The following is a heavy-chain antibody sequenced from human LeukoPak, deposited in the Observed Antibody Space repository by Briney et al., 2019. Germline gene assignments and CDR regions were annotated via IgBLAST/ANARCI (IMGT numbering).Heavy chain of an antibody. Sequence: GGSLRLSCAASGFTFSSYAMSWVRQAPGKGLEWVSAISGSGGSTYYADSVKGRFTISRDNAQKSLYLQMNSLRAEDTAVYYCAGARSGYFSDAFDIWGQGTMVTVSS. J-gene: IGHJ3*02. CDR3: AGARSGYFSDAFDI. CDR2: ISGSGGST. D-gene: IGHD3-22*01. CDR1: GFTFSSYA. V-gene: IGHV3-23*01.